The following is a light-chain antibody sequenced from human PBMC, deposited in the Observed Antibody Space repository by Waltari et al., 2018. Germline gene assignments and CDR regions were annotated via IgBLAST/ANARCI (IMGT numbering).Light chain of an antibody. CDR3: MQALQTPDT. CDR2: LGS. J-gene: IGKJ5*01. Sequence: IVMTQSPLSLPATAGGPGSIPCMSSQSLLRSNGYHYLGWYLQRPRQSPPLLIYLGSKRAFGVPDRLTGSGSGTEFTLKISRVQAEDVGGYYCMQALQTPDTLGQRTRPEIK. CDR1: QSLLRSNGYHY. V-gene: IGKV2-28*01.